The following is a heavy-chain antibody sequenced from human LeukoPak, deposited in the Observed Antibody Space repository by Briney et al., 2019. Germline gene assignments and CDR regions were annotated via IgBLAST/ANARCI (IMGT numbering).Heavy chain of an antibody. V-gene: IGHV1-18*01. J-gene: IGHJ5*02. D-gene: IGHD2-2*01. CDR3: ARDNQDIVVVPAVPNWFDP. CDR1: GYTFTSYG. CDR2: INAYNGNT. Sequence: ASVKVSCKASGYTFTSYGISWVRQAPGQGLEWMGWINAYNGNTNYAQKLQGRVTMTTDTSTSTAYMELRSLRSDDTAVYYCARDNQDIVVVPAVPNWFDPWGQGTLVTVSS.